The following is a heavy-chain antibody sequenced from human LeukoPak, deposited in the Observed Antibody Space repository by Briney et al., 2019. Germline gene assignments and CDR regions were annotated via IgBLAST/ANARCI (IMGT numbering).Heavy chain of an antibody. CDR1: GFTFSDYY. V-gene: IGHV3-11*04. Sequence: PGGSLRLSCAASGFTFSDYYVSWIRQAPGKGLEWVSYISSSGSTIYYADSVKGRFTISRDNAKNSLYLQMNSLRAEDTAVYYCARSVYLLYYFDYWGQGTLVTVSS. D-gene: IGHD2-8*01. CDR2: ISSSGSTI. CDR3: ARSVYLLYYFDY. J-gene: IGHJ4*02.